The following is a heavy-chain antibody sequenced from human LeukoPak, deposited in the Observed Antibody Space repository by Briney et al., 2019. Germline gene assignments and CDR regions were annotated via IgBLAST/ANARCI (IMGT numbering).Heavy chain of an antibody. CDR1: GCSISSGYY. CDR2: IYRSGST. D-gene: IGHD6-13*01. J-gene: IGHJ4*02. CDR3: ARNERVGSSWYGGGYYFDY. Sequence: TPSETLSLTCTVSGCSISSGYYWVWIRQPPGKGLEWIGSIYRSGSTNYNPSLKSRVTISADTSKNQFSLRLYSVTAADTAVYYCARNERVGSSWYGGGYYFDYWGQGTLVTVSS. V-gene: IGHV4-38-2*02.